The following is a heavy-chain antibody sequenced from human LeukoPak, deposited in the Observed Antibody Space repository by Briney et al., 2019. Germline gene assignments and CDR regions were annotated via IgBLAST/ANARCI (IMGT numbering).Heavy chain of an antibody. CDR1: GFTFSSYG. D-gene: IGHD1-1*01. Sequence: GGSLRLSCAASGFTFSSYGMHWVRQAPGKGLEWVALISSDGSNKYYADSVKGRFTISRDNSKNTLYLQMNSLRAEDTAVYYCAKVGASFYYGMDVWGQGTTVTVSS. J-gene: IGHJ6*02. CDR3: AKVGASFYYGMDV. CDR2: ISSDGSNK. V-gene: IGHV3-30*18.